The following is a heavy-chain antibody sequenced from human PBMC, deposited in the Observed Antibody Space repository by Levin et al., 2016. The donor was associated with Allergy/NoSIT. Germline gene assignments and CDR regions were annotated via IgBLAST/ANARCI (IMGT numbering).Heavy chain of an antibody. J-gene: IGHJ4*02. CDR3: ARAQGSSGWYTGH. CDR2: INWNGDRT. D-gene: IGHD6-19*01. V-gene: IGHV3-20*03. Sequence: VRQAPGKGLEWVSGINWNGDRTGYADSVKGRFTISRDNAKNSLYLQMNSLRAEDTALYYCARAQGSSGWYTGHWGQGTLVTVSS.